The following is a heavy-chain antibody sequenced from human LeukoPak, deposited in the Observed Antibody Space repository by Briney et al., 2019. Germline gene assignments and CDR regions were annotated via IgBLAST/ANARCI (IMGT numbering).Heavy chain of an antibody. J-gene: IGHJ4*02. D-gene: IGHD6-19*01. V-gene: IGHV1-2*02. CDR3: AGLITQWLAYFDY. CDR2: INPDNGAT. Sequence: GASVKVSCKASGYTFTSYAMHWVRQAPGQRLEWIGWINPDNGATNSAQKFQGRVTMTRDTSINTVYMELSNLRSDDTAVYYCAGLITQWLAYFDYWGQGTLVTVSS. CDR1: GYTFTSYA.